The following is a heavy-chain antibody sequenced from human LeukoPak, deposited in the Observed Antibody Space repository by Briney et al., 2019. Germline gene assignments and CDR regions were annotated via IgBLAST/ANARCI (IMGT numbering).Heavy chain of an antibody. CDR1: GFTFNDYD. Sequence: GGSLRLSCAASGFTFNDYDMNWIRQAPGKGLEWVSAISGSGGSTYYADSVKGRFTISRDNSKNTLYLQMNSLRAEDTAVYYCAKHPLTYYYDSSGYYLYYFDYWGQGTLVTVSS. CDR2: ISGSGGST. CDR3: AKHPLTYYYDSSGYYLYYFDY. J-gene: IGHJ4*02. V-gene: IGHV3-23*01. D-gene: IGHD3-22*01.